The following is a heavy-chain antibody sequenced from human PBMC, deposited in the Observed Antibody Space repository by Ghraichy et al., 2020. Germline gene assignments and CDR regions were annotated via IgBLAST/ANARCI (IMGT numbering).Heavy chain of an antibody. D-gene: IGHD3-3*01. CDR1: GFTFSSYS. J-gene: IGHJ5*02. CDR2: INNSSSYI. Sequence: GGSLRLSCAASGFTFSSYSMNCVRQAPGKGLEWVSSINNSSSYIYYADSVKGRFTISRDNAKNSLYLQMNSLRAEDTAVYYCARDPYYDLGFDPWGQGTLVTVSS. V-gene: IGHV3-21*01. CDR3: ARDPYYDLGFDP.